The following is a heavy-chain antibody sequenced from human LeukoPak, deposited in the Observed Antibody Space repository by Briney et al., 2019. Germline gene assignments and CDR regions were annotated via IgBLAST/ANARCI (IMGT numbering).Heavy chain of an antibody. CDR3: ARGSDIVVVVAAISDYYFDC. CDR2: ISSSGSTI. CDR1: GFTFSSYE. Sequence: GGSLRLSCAASGFTFSSYEMNWVRQAPGKGLEWVSYISSSGSTIYYADSVKGRFTISRDNAKNSLYLQMNSLRAEDTAVYYCARGSDIVVVVAAISDYYFDCWGQGTLVTVSS. D-gene: IGHD2-15*01. V-gene: IGHV3-48*03. J-gene: IGHJ4*02.